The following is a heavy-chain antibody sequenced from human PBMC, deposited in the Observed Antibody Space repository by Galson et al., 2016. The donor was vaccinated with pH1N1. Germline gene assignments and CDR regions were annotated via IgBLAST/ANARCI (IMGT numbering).Heavy chain of an antibody. CDR1: GFSLSTSGVG. D-gene: IGHD3-10*01. CDR2: IYWNDDK. J-gene: IGHJ1*01. CDR3: AHQISGSHTFFHL. V-gene: IGHV2-5*01. Sequence: PALVKPTQTLTLTCTFSGFSLSTSGVGVGWIRQPPGKAPEWLALIYWNDDKRYSPSLKSRLTITKDTHKSQVVLTMTNTDPVDTATYNRAHQISGSHTFFHLGGQGTLVIVSA.